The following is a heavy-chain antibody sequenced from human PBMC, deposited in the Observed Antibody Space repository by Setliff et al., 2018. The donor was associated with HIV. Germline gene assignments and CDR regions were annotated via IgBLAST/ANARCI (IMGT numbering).Heavy chain of an antibody. J-gene: IGHJ4*02. D-gene: IGHD1-26*01. Sequence: PGGSLRLSCVASGFSISPYTLTWVRQVPGEGLEWVSSISANSIYMYYADSVKGRFTVARDNAKNSLYLQMNSLRADDTAIYYCARDDPAGGIDYWGQGTLVTVSS. CDR1: GFSISPYT. CDR3: ARDDPAGGIDY. V-gene: IGHV3-21*06. CDR2: ISANSIYM.